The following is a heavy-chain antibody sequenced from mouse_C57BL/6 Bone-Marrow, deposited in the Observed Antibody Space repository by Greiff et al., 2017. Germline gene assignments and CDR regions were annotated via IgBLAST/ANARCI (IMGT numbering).Heavy chain of an antibody. CDR1: GYTFTSYW. D-gene: IGHD2-3*01. Sequence: QVQLQQPGTELVKPGASVKLSCKASGYTFTSYWMHWVKQRPGQGLEWIGNINPRNGGTNYNEKFKSKATLTVDNSSSTAYMQLSSRTSDDSAVFYCAREADGFPYYFDYWGQGTTLTVSS. V-gene: IGHV1-53*01. CDR2: INPRNGGT. CDR3: AREADGFPYYFDY. J-gene: IGHJ2*01.